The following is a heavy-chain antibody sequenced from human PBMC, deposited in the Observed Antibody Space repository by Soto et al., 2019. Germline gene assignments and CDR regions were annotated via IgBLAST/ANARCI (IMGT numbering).Heavy chain of an antibody. CDR1: GGSISSYY. D-gene: IGHD2-15*01. CDR2: IYYSGST. Sequence: SETLSLTCTVSGGSISSYYWSWIRQPPGKGLEWIGYIYYSGSTNYNPSLKSRVTISVDTSKNQFSLKLSSVTAADTAVYYCARGSGGSSWDAFDICGQGTMVTVSS. J-gene: IGHJ3*02. V-gene: IGHV4-59*01. CDR3: ARGSGGSSWDAFDI.